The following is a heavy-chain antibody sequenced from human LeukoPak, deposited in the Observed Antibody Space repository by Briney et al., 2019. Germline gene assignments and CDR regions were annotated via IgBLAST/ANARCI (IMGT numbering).Heavy chain of an antibody. CDR2: IYYSGST. J-gene: IGHJ3*02. CDR1: GGSISSGVYY. CDR3: ARGVKGLRGAFDI. D-gene: IGHD3-10*01. V-gene: IGHV4-31*03. Sequence: SQTLSLTCTVSGGSISSGVYYWRWIRQHPGKGLEWIGYIYYSGSTYSNPSLKSRLTMSVDISKNQFSLKLSSVTAADTAVYYCARGVKGLRGAFDIWGQGTMVTVSS.